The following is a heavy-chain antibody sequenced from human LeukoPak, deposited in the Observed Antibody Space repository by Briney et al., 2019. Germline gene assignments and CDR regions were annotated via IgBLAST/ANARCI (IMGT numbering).Heavy chain of an antibody. CDR2: IYYSGST. D-gene: IGHD5-24*01. V-gene: IGHV4-59*01. CDR3: ARDGDGSGVAKY. CDR1: GGSISSYY. J-gene: IGHJ4*02. Sequence: SETLSLTCTVSGGSISSYYWSWIRQPPGKGLEWIGYIYYSGSTNYDPSLKSRVTISVDTSKNQFSLKLSSVTAADTAVYYCARDGDGSGVAKYWGQGTLVTVSS.